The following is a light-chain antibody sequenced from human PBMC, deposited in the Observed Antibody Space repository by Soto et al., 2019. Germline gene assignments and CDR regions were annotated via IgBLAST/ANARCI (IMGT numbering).Light chain of an antibody. J-gene: IGKJ5*01. CDR2: AAS. Sequence: EIQMTQSPSSWSASLGERVTITSGASQSISGYLNWYQQKPGKAPKLLIYAASSLQSGVPSRFSGSGSGTDFTLTISSLQPEDFATYYCQQSYSTPQTFGQGTRLEIK. V-gene: IGKV1-39*01. CDR1: QSISGY. CDR3: QQSYSTPQT.